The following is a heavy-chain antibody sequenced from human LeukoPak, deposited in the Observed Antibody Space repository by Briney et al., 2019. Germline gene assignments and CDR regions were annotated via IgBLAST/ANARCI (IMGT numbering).Heavy chain of an antibody. J-gene: IGHJ4*02. CDR2: ISGSGGST. CDR3: AKHYDFWSGSSRPSYFDY. Sequence: GGSLRLSCAASGFTFSSYAMSWVRQAPGKGLEWVSGISGSGGSTYYADSVKGRFTISRDKSKNTLYLQMNSLRAEDTAIYYCAKHYDFWSGSSRPSYFDYWGQGTLATVSS. D-gene: IGHD3-3*01. CDR1: GFTFSSYA. V-gene: IGHV3-23*01.